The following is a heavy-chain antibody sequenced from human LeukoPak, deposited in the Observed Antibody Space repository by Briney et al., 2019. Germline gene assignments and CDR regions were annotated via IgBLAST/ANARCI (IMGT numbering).Heavy chain of an antibody. CDR2: INPNRGGT. CDR1: GYTFTGYY. V-gene: IGHV1-2*02. D-gene: IGHD5-18*01. J-gene: IGHJ4*02. CDR3: ARGGGIEYSYAKGFDY. Sequence: ASVKVSCKASGYTFTGYYMHWVRQAPGQGLEWMGWINPNRGGTNYAQKFQGRVTMTRDTSISTSYMELSRLRSDDTAVYYCARGGGIEYSYAKGFDYWGQGTLVTVSS.